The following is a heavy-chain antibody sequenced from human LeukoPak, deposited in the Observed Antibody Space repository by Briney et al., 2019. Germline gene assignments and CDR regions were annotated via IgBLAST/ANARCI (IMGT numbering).Heavy chain of an antibody. V-gene: IGHV1-2*02. Sequence: ASVKVSCKTSGYTFTDYHLHWVRQAPGKGLEWIGWINPKSDHTNYAEKFQGRVTMTRDMSISTVYMELNRLTSDDTAVYSCTRDGGNWYVGYWGQGTLVTVSS. CDR3: TRDGGNWYVGY. CDR1: GYTFTDYH. CDR2: INPKSDHT. J-gene: IGHJ4*02. D-gene: IGHD1-1*01.